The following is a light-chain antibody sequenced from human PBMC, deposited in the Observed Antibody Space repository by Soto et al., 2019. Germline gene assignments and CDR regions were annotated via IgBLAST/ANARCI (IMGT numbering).Light chain of an antibody. CDR2: RAS. J-gene: IGKJ3*01. V-gene: IGKV3-20*01. Sequence: DIVLTQSPGTLSLSPGDRATLSCRASQSVSSSYLAWYQQKPGQAPKLLIYRASSRATGIPDRFSGSGSGTDLPLTISRLEPEDFAVYYCNQYSSSLFTFGPGTKVDIK. CDR1: QSVSSSY. CDR3: NQYSSSLFT.